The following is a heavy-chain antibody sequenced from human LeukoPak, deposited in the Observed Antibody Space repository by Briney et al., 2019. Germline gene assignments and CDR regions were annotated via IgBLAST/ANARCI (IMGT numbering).Heavy chain of an antibody. Sequence: GESLKISCKGFGYSFTTYWIGWVRQMPGKGLEWMGMMYPHNSETRYSPSFQGQVTISADKSISTAYLQWSSLKASDTARIYCARLGADDGDYVHWGLGTLVTVSS. J-gene: IGHJ4*02. D-gene: IGHD4-17*01. CDR2: MYPHNSET. CDR3: ARLGADDGDYVH. CDR1: GYSFTTYW. V-gene: IGHV5-51*01.